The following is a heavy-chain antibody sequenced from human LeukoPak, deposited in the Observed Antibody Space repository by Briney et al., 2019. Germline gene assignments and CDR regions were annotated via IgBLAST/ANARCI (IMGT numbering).Heavy chain of an antibody. V-gene: IGHV4-34*01. Sequence: SETLSLTCAVYGGSFSGYYWSWIRQPPGKGLEWIGEINHSGSTNYNPSLKGRVTISVDTSKNQFSLKLSSVTAADTAVYYCARDYGGNSGWFDPWGQGTLVTVSS. CDR1: GGSFSGYY. CDR2: INHSGST. J-gene: IGHJ5*02. CDR3: ARDYGGNSGWFDP. D-gene: IGHD4-23*01.